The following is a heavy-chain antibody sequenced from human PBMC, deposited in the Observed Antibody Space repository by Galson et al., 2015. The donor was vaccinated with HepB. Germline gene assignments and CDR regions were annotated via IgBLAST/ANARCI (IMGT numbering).Heavy chain of an antibody. J-gene: IGHJ6*03. D-gene: IGHD1-7*01. Sequence: SVKVSCKASGGTFSSYAISWVRQAPGQGLEWMGRIIPILGIANYAQKFQGRVTITADKSTSTAYMELSSLRSEDTAVYYCARGLTGTRPPMDYYYYMDVWGKGTTVTVSS. CDR1: GGTFSSYA. V-gene: IGHV1-69*04. CDR2: IIPILGIA. CDR3: ARGLTGTRPPMDYYYYMDV.